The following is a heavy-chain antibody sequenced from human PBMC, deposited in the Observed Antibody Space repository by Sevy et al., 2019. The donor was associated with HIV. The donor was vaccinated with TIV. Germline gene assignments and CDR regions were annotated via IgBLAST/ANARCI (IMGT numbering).Heavy chain of an antibody. Sequence: LRLSCTASGFTFGDYAMSWFRQAPGKGLEWVGFIRSKAYGGTTEYAASVKGRFTISRDDSKSIAYLQMNSLKTEDTAVYYCTSGYCSGGSCQIFDYWGQGTLVTVSS. CDR3: TSGYCSGGSCQIFDY. CDR1: GFTFGDYA. V-gene: IGHV3-49*03. J-gene: IGHJ4*02. D-gene: IGHD2-15*01. CDR2: IRSKAYGGTT.